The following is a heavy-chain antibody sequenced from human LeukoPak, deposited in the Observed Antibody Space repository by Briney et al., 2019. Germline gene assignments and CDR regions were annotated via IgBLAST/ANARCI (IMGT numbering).Heavy chain of an antibody. D-gene: IGHD3-10*01. CDR2: IYSSGST. J-gene: IGHJ4*02. CDR3: ARGIRYYYGSGSPYYFDY. CDR1: GGSISSGGYY. Sequence: QTLSLTCTVSGGSISSGGYYWSWIRQHPGKGLDWIGYIYSSGSTYYNPSLRSRVTISVDTSKNQFSLKLSSVTAADTAVYYCARGIRYYYGSGSPYYFDYWGQGTLVTVSS. V-gene: IGHV4-31*03.